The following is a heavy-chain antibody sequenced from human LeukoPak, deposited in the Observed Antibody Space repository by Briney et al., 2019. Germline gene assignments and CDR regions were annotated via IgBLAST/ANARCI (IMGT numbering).Heavy chain of an antibody. Sequence: PSETLSLTCTVSGGSISSYYWSWIRQPPGKGLEWIGYIYYSGSTNYNPPLKNRVTISVDTQKSPSSVTLSSVTAADIAVHYFAGHGVAARPAPRSVDASEISGDRKTVTVSS. J-gene: IGHJ3*02. D-gene: IGHD6-6*01. V-gene: IGHV4-59*01. CDR3: AGHGVAARPAPRSVDASEI. CDR1: GGSISSYY. CDR2: IYYSGST.